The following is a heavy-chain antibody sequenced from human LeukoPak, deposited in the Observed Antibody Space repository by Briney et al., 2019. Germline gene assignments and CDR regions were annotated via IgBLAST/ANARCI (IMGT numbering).Heavy chain of an antibody. J-gene: IGHJ4*02. CDR3: ARRGYCSGGSCYPIDY. CDR2: ISSRSSTI. Sequence: GGSLRLSCAASGFTFSSYNMNWVRQAPGKGLEWVSYISSRSSTIYYADSVKGRVTISRDNAKNSLYLQMNSLRAEDTAVYYCARRGYCSGGSCYPIDYWGQGTLVTVSS. CDR1: GFTFSSYN. V-gene: IGHV3-48*04. D-gene: IGHD2-15*01.